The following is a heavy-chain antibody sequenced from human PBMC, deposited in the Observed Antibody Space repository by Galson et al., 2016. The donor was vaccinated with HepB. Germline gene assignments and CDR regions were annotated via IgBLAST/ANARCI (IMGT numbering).Heavy chain of an antibody. Sequence: SVKVSCKASGYTFSTYAIHWVRQAPGQRLEWMGWINGGNGDTKYSQKFQDRVTITRDTSASTAYMDLISLSSEDTALYYCARDVPYYDVLTAHLTGHYNGWFELWGQGTLVTVSS. CDR2: INGGNGDT. D-gene: IGHD3-9*01. V-gene: IGHV1-3*01. CDR3: ARDVPYYDVLTAHLTGHYNGWFEL. CDR1: GYTFSTYA. J-gene: IGHJ5*02.